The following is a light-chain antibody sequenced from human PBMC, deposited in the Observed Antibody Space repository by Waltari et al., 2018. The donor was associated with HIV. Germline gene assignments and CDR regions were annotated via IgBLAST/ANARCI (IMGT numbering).Light chain of an antibody. V-gene: IGLV1-51*01. CDR2: DNN. CDR1: SSNIGNDY. J-gene: IGLJ3*02. CDR3: GTWDTSLSGAV. Sequence: SVLTQPPSVSAAPGQKVTISCSGPSSNIGNDYVSWYQHLPGAAPKLLIYDNNQRPSGIPDRFSGSKSGTSATLAITGLQTGDEADYYCGTWDTSLSGAVFGGGTKLTVL.